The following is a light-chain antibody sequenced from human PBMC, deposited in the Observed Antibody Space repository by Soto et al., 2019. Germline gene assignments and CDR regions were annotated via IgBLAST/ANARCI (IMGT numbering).Light chain of an antibody. CDR1: QSVSGSY. CDR2: DAS. CDR3: QQYGDSPL. J-gene: IGKJ3*01. V-gene: IGKV3-20*01. Sequence: EIVMTQSPGTLSLSPGEVATLSCRASQSVSGSYLAWYQQKPGQAPRLVIYDASSRATGIPDRFSGSGSGTDFTLTISRLEAEDFAVYYCQQYGDSPLFGPGTKVDIK.